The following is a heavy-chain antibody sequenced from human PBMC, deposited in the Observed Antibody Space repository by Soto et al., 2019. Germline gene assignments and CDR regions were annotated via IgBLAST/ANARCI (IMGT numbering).Heavy chain of an antibody. CDR2: ISAYNGNT. D-gene: IGHD3-22*01. CDR3: VRDRAYYDSSGYHYFDY. J-gene: IGHJ4*02. Sequence: QVQLVQSGAEVKKPGASVKVSCKASGYTFTSYGISWVRQAPGQGLEWMGWISAYNGNTNYAQKLQGRVTMTTDTSTSTAYMELRSLRSDDTAVYYCVRDRAYYDSSGYHYFDYWGQGTLVTVSS. V-gene: IGHV1-18*01. CDR1: GYTFTSYG.